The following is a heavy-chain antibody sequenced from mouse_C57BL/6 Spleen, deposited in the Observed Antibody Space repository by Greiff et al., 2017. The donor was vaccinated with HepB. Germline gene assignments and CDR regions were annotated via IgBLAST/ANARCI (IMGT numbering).Heavy chain of an antibody. CDR3: ARRDYDYHYFDY. CDR1: GYTFTSYW. V-gene: IGHV1-50*01. J-gene: IGHJ2*01. Sequence: QVQLQQPGAELVKPGASVKLSCKASGYTFTSYWMQWVKQRPGQGLEWIGEIDPSDSYTNYNQKFKGKATLTVDTASSTAYMQLSSLTSEDSAVYYCARRDYDYHYFDYWGQGTTLTVSS. CDR2: IDPSDSYT. D-gene: IGHD2-4*01.